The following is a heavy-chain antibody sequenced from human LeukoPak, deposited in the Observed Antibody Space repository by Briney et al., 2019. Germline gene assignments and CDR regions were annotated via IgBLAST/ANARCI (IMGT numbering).Heavy chain of an antibody. V-gene: IGHV3-9*01. CDR3: AKAGGIVATNDAFDI. D-gene: IGHD5-12*01. Sequence: GGSLRLSCAASGFTFDDYAMHWVRQAPGKGLEWVSGISWNSGSIGYADSVKGRFTISRDNAKNSLYLQMNSLRAEDTALYYCAKAGGIVATNDAFDIWGQGTMVTVSS. CDR2: ISWNSGSI. J-gene: IGHJ3*02. CDR1: GFTFDDYA.